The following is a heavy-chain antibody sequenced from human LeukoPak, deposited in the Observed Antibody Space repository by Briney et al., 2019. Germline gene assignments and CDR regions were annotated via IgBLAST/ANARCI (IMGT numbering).Heavy chain of an antibody. CDR3: ARRPAYYYDSSGYRFDY. D-gene: IGHD3-22*01. CDR1: GYTFTSYG. J-gene: IGHJ4*02. V-gene: IGHV1-18*01. Sequence: GASVKVSCKASGYTFTSYGISWVRQAPGQGLEWMGWISAYNGNTNYAQKLQGRVTMTTDTSTSTAYMELRSLRSDDTAVYYCARRPAYYYDSSGYRFDYWGQGTLVTVSS. CDR2: ISAYNGNT.